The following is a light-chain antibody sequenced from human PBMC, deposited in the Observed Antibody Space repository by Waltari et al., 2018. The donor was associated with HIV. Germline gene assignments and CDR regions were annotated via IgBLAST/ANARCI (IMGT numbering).Light chain of an antibody. CDR1: SRYVGHYQH. V-gene: IGLV2-23*02. CDR3: CSYAGSSTFV. CDR2: DVS. J-gene: IGLJ1*01. Sequence: QSALTQPASVSGSPGQSINISCTGTSRYVGHYQHVHWYPQHPGKAPKLMIYDVSKRPSGVSNRFSGSKSGNTASLTISGLQAEDEADYYCCSYAGSSTFVFGTGTKVTVL.